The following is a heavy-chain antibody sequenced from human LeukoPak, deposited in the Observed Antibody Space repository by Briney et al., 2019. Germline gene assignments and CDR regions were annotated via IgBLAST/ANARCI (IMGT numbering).Heavy chain of an antibody. CDR1: GFTFSSYA. CDR3: ARPASDRKYYFDY. CDR2: ISYDGSNK. J-gene: IGHJ4*02. Sequence: GRSLRLSCAASGFTFSSYAVHWVRQAPGKGLEWVAVISYDGSNKYYADSVKGRFTISRDNSKNTLYLQMNSLRAEDTAVYYCARPASDRKYYFDYWGQGTLVTVSS. V-gene: IGHV3-30-3*01. D-gene: IGHD1-14*01.